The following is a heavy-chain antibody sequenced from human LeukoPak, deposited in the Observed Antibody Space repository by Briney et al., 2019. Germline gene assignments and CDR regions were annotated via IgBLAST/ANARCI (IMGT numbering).Heavy chain of an antibody. CDR3: ARGQLVLGYYYYYMDV. CDR2: IYTSGST. Sequence: SETLSLTCTVSGGSISSYYWSWIRQPAGKGLEWIGRIYTSGSTNYNPSLKSRVTMSVDTSKNQFSLKLSSVTAADTAVYYCARGQLVLGYYYYYMDVWGKGTTVTVSS. CDR1: GGSISSYY. J-gene: IGHJ6*03. V-gene: IGHV4-4*07. D-gene: IGHD6-6*01.